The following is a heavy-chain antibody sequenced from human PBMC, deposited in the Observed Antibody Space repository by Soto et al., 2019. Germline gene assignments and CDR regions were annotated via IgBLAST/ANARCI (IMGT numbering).Heavy chain of an antibody. J-gene: IGHJ4*02. Sequence: SETLSLTCTVSGGSISSGGYYWSWIRQHPGKGLEWMGYIYYSGSTYYNPSLKSRVTISVDTSKNQFSLKLSSVTAADTAVYYCASHYYDSSGYVDYWGQGTLVTVSS. CDR2: IYYSGST. CDR3: ASHYYDSSGYVDY. CDR1: GGSISSGGYY. V-gene: IGHV4-31*03. D-gene: IGHD3-22*01.